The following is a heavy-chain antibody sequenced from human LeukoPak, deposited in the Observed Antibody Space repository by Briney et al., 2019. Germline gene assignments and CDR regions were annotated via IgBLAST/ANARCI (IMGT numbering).Heavy chain of an antibody. CDR3: AKGVPGYSSGWSYFHH. Sequence: PGGSLRLSCAASGFTITSYAMYWVRQAPGKGMGWVSGINGNTGNTYYADSVKGRFSISRDYSKNSLFLQMNSLRDDDTAMYYCAKGVPGYSSGWSYFHHWGQGTLVTVFS. D-gene: IGHD6-19*01. CDR1: GFTITSYA. CDR2: INGNTGNT. V-gene: IGHV3-23*01. J-gene: IGHJ1*01.